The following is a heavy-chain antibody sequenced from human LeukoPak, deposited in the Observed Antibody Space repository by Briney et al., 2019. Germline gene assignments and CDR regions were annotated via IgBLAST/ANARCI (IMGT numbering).Heavy chain of an antibody. D-gene: IGHD6-13*01. Sequence: SSETLSLTCTVSGGSISSGDYYWSWIRQPPGKGLEWIGYIYYSGSTYYNPSLKSRVTISVDTSKNQFSLKLSSVTAADTAVYYCASTTRSWYEYYFDYWGQGTLVTVSS. J-gene: IGHJ4*02. V-gene: IGHV4-30-4*01. CDR3: ASTTRSWYEYYFDY. CDR1: GGSISSGDYY. CDR2: IYYSGST.